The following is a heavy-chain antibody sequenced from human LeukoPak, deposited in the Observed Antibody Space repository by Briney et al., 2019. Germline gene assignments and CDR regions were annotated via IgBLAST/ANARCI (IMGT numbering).Heavy chain of an antibody. J-gene: IGHJ5*02. CDR2: INSDGSST. V-gene: IGHV3-74*01. D-gene: IGHD3-16*01. CDR3: ARDRDTFGGATMAP. Sequence: GGSLRLSCAASGFTFNSYWMHWVRQAPGEALVRVSRINSDGSSTSYADSVKGRFTISRDNAKNTLYLQMNSLRAEDTAVYYCARDRDTFGGATMAPWGQGTLVTVSS. CDR1: GFTFNSYW.